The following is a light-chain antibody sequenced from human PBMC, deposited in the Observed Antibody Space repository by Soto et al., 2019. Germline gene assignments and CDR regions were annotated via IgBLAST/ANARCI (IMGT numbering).Light chain of an antibody. CDR2: GVT. J-gene: IGLJ1*01. CDR3: SSYAGSNNYV. Sequence: QSVLTQPPSASGSPGQSVTISCTGTSSDVGAYTYVSWYQQHPGKAPKLMIYGVTERPSGVPDRFSGSKSGNTASLTVSGLQTEDEAYYYCSSYAGSNNYVFGSGTNVTVL. V-gene: IGLV2-8*01. CDR1: SSDVGAYTY.